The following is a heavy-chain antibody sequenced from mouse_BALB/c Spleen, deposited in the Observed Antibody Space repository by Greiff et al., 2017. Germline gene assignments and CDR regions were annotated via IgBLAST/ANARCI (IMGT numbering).Heavy chain of an antibody. CDR1: GYTFTDYN. V-gene: IGHV1-18*01. J-gene: IGHJ3*01. CDR3: ARDFLSWFAY. Sequence: VQLQQSGPELVKPGASVKIPCKASGYTFTDYNMDWVEQGHGKSLEWIGDINPNNGGTIYNQKFKGKATLTVDKSSNTAYMELRSLTSEDTAVYYCARDFLSWFAYWGQGTLVTVSA. CDR2: INPNNGGT.